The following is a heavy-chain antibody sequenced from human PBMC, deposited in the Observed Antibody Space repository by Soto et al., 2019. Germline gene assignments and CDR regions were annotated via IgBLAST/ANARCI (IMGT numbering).Heavy chain of an antibody. CDR1: GFNFSSYS. Sequence: EVHLVESGGGLVQPGGSLRLSCAASGFNFSSYSMQWVRQAPGKGFEYVSIITSDGGSTNYADSVKGRFTISRDNSKNMLYLQMGSLRVEDMALYYCARETYGGYDYWGQGTLVTVSS. D-gene: IGHD5-12*01. CDR3: ARETYGGYDY. CDR2: ITSDGGST. J-gene: IGHJ4*02. V-gene: IGHV3-64*07.